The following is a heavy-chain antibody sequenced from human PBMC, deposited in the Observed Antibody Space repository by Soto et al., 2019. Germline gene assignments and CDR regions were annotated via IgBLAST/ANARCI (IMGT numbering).Heavy chain of an antibody. CDR3: AKRTVGWYFDL. CDR1: GFTFSDYW. J-gene: IGHJ2*01. CDR2: IKQDGSEK. Sequence: PGGSLRLSCAASGFTFSDYWMNWVRQAPGKGLEWVASIKQDGSEKYYVDSVKGRFTISRDNAKNSLYLQMNSLRAEDTAVYYCAKRTVGWYFDLWGRGTLVTVSS. V-gene: IGHV3-7*01. D-gene: IGHD4-17*01.